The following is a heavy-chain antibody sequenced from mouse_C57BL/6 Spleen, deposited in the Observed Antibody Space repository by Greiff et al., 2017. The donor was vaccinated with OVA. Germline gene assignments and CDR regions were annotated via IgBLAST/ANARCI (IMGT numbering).Heavy chain of an antibody. CDR1: GYTFTSYG. J-gene: IGHJ4*01. Sequence: QVTLKESGAELARPGASVKLSCKASGYTFTSYGISWVKQRTGQGLEWIGEIYPRSGNTYYNEKFKGKATLTADKSSSTAYMALRSLTSEDSAVYFWARGTPHGSSYGNSMDYWGQGTSVTVSS. CDR3: ARGTPHGSSYGNSMDY. D-gene: IGHD1-1*01. V-gene: IGHV1-81*01. CDR2: IYPRSGNT.